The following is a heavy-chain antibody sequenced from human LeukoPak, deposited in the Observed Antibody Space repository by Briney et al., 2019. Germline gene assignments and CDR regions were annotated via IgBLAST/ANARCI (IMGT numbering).Heavy chain of an antibody. V-gene: IGHV1-46*01. CDR2: IDPSGGST. Sequence: ASVKVSCKASGYTFTSYYMHWVRPAPGQGLEWMGIIDPSGGSTSYAQKFQGRVTMTRDTSTSTVYMELSSLRSEDTAVYYCARGDCSSTSCPNWSDPWGQGTLVTVSS. CDR1: GYTFTSYY. CDR3: ARGDCSSTSCPNWSDP. D-gene: IGHD2-2*01. J-gene: IGHJ5*02.